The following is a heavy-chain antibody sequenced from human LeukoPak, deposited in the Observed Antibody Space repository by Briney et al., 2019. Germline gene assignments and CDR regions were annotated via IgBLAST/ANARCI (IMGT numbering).Heavy chain of an antibody. D-gene: IGHD3-3*01. CDR3: ARDGITIFGVVLPPGY. J-gene: IGHJ4*02. Sequence: GGSLRLSCVASGFTYDDYGMSWVRQAPGKGREWVSGINWSGGNTGYVDSVKGRFTISRDNAKNSLYLQMNSLRAEDTALYYCARDGITIFGVVLPPGYWGQGTLVTVSS. CDR1: GFTYDDYG. V-gene: IGHV3-20*04. CDR2: INWSGGNT.